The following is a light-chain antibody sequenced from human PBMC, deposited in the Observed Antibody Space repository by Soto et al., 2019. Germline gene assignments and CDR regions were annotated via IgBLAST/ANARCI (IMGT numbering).Light chain of an antibody. J-gene: IGLJ2*01. CDR2: DVS. V-gene: IGLV2-14*01. CDR1: SSDVGPYNY. CDR3: SSYASSSTLVV. Sequence: QSVLTQPASVSGSPGQSITISCTGTSSDVGPYNYVSWYQQYPGKAPKLMIYDVSNRPSGVSNRFSGSKSGNTASLTISGLQAEDEADYYCSSYASSSTLVVFGGGTKLTVL.